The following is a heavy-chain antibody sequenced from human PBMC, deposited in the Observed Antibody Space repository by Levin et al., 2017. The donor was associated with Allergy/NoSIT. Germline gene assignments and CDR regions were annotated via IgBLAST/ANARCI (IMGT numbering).Heavy chain of an antibody. J-gene: IGHJ4*02. CDR2: IKTDGSEK. CDR3: ARGAGWPSDH. Sequence: LSLTCAASGFMFSTYWMAWVRQAPGKGLEWVANIKTDGSEKYYVDSVKGRFTISRDNAKNSLYLQMNSLRAEDTAVYFCARGAGWPSDHWGQGTLVTASS. V-gene: IGHV3-7*01. CDR1: GFMFSTYW.